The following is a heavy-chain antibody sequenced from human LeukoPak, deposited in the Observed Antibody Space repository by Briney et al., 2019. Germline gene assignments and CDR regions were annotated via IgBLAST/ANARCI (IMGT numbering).Heavy chain of an antibody. D-gene: IGHD3-22*01. CDR2: FGTRSTSI. J-gene: IGHJ4*02. V-gene: IGHV3-21*01. CDR1: EFTVSSNY. Sequence: GGSLRLSCAASEFTVSSNYMAWVRKAPGKGLEWVSSFGTRSTSIYHAGSVKGRFAISRDNAKNSLYLQMNSLRAEDTALYYCAREVSEGFDFWGQGTLVTVSS. CDR3: AREVSEGFDF.